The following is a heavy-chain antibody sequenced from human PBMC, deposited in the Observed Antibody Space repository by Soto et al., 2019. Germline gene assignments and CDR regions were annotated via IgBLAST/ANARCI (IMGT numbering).Heavy chain of an antibody. V-gene: IGHV1-69*02. CDR3: ANVRCIAARHDYYYYYMDV. CDR2: IIPILGIA. Sequence: SVKVSCKASGGTFGSNTISWVRQAPGQGLEWMGRIIPILGIANYAQKFQGRVTITADKSTSTAYMELSSLRSEDTAVYYCANVRCIAARHDYYYYYMDVWGKGTTVTVSS. D-gene: IGHD6-6*01. CDR1: GGTFGSNT. J-gene: IGHJ6*03.